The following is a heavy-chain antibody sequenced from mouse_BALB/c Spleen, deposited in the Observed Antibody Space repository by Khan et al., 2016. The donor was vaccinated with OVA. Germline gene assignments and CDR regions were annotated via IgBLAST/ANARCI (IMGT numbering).Heavy chain of an antibody. V-gene: IGHV5-9-3*01. J-gene: IGHJ3*01. CDR3: ARHSNGRFAY. CDR1: GFTFSTYA. D-gene: IGHD1-1*01. CDR2: ISSSGDYI. Sequence: EVELVESGGDLVRPGGSLKLSCSASGFTFSTYAMSWVRQTPEKRLEWVATISSSGDYIYYPDSVKGRFTISRDTAKNTPYMQMRSLRSEDTAMYYCARHSNGRFAYWGQGTLVTVSA.